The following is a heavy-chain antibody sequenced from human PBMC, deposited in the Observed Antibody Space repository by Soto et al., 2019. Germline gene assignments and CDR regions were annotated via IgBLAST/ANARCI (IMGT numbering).Heavy chain of an antibody. D-gene: IGHD2-2*01. CDR1: GFTFGDYA. CDR3: TRGLGGYCSSTSCYAPSHYYYYYMDV. V-gene: IGHV3-49*03. CDR2: IRSKAYGGTT. Sequence: GGSLRLSCTASGFTFGDYAMSWFRQAPGKGLEWVGFIRSKAYGGTTEYAASVKGRFTISRDDSKSIAYLQMNSLKTEDTAVYYCTRGLGGYCSSTSCYAPSHYYYYYMDVWGKGTTVTVSS. J-gene: IGHJ6*03.